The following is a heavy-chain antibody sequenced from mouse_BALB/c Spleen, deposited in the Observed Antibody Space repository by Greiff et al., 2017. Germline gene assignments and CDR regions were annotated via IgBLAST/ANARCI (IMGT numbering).Heavy chain of an antibody. V-gene: IGHV1S22*01. CDR2: IYPGSGST. Sequence: LQQPGSELVRPGASVKLSCKASGYTFTSYWMHWVKQRPGQGLEWIGNIYPGSGSTNYDEKFKSKATLTVDTSSSTAYMQLSSLTSEDSAVYYCTRWAAYYRYDEAMDYWGQGTSVTVSS. J-gene: IGHJ4*01. CDR1: GYTFTSYW. D-gene: IGHD2-14*01. CDR3: TRWAAYYRYDEAMDY.